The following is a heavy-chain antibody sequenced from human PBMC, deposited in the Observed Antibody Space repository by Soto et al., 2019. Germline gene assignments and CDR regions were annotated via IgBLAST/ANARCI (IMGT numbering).Heavy chain of an antibody. CDR3: ARCLRGRITSGGYIGLDYYMDG. Sequence: SETLSLTCAVYGGSFSGYYWSWIRQPPGKGLEWIGEINHSGSTNYNPSLKSRVTISVDTSKNQFSLKLSSVTAADTAVYYCARCLRGRITSGGYIGLDYYMDGWGKGTTVTVSS. D-gene: IGHD3-3*01. CDR2: INHSGST. J-gene: IGHJ6*03. CDR1: GGSFSGYY. V-gene: IGHV4-34*01.